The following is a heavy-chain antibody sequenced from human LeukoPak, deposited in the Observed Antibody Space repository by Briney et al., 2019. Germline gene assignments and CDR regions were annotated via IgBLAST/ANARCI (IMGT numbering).Heavy chain of an antibody. Sequence: SETLSLTCTVSGGSISDYYWTWIRQPPGKGLEWIGYSHNSGNTNYNPSLRSRVTISVDTSKNQFSLKLSSVTAADTAVYYCASLTDIAAAGSFDYWGQGTLVTVSS. CDR3: ASLTDIAAAGSFDY. D-gene: IGHD6-13*01. CDR2: SHNSGNT. V-gene: IGHV4-59*12. CDR1: GGSISDYY. J-gene: IGHJ4*02.